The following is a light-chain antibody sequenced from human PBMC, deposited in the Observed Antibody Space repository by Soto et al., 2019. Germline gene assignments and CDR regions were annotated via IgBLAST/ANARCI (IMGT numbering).Light chain of an antibody. V-gene: IGLV1-40*01. CDR2: GNS. CDR1: SSNIGAGYD. CDR3: QSYDSSLRGWV. Sequence: QSVLTQPPSVSGAPGQRVTISCTGSSSNIGAGYDVHWYQLPGTAPKLLIYGNSNRPSGVPDRFSGSKSGTSASLAITGLQAEDEADYYCQSYDSSLRGWVFGGGTKLTVL. J-gene: IGLJ2*01.